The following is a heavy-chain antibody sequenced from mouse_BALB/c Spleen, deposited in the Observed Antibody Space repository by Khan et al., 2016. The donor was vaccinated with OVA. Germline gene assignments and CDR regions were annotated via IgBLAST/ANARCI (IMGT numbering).Heavy chain of an antibody. CDR2: INPYNDGT. CDR3: IRGEIGIYRRFAY. CDR1: GYTFTNYV. D-gene: IGHD4-1*01. J-gene: IGHJ3*01. V-gene: IGHV1S136*01. Sequence: VQLQQSGPEVVKPGASVKMSCKASGYTFTNYVIHWVKQKPGQGLEWIGYINPYNDGTKYNEKFKGKATLTSDKSSTTAYMEVSSLTSEDSAVDFCIRGEIGIYRRFAYWGQGTLVTVSA.